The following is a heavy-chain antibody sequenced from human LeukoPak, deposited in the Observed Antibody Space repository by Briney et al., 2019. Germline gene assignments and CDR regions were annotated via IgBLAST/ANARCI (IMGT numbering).Heavy chain of an antibody. V-gene: IGHV6-1*01. CDR1: GDSVSNNSVA. CDR2: TFFRSKWYN. D-gene: IGHD2-21*01. CDR3: AGDLLWAFDV. J-gene: IGHJ3*01. Sequence: SQTLSLTCAISGDSVSNNSVAWNWIRQSPSRGLEWLGRTFFRSKWYNDYAVSVKSRITINPDTSRNQFSLQLNSVTPEDTAVYYCAGDLLWAFDVWAQGTMVTVSS.